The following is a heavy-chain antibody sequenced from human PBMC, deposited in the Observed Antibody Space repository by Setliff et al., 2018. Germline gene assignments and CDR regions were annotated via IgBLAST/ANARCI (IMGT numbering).Heavy chain of an antibody. D-gene: IGHD1-26*01. CDR1: GGSISSGTYY. CDR3: ARDNTIVGATDY. V-gene: IGHV4-61*02. Sequence: SDTLSLTCTVSGGSISSGTYYWSWIRQPAGKGLEWIGRLHTSGSIDYNPSLKSRVTIPVDTSKNQSSLRLRSVTAADTAVYFCARDNTIVGATDYWGLGTLVTVSS. CDR2: LHTSGSI. J-gene: IGHJ4*02.